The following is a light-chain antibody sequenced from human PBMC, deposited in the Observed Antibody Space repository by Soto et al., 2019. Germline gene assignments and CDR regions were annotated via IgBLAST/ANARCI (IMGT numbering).Light chain of an antibody. CDR3: QQFHNYPIT. V-gene: IGKV1D-13*01. Sequence: AIQLTQSPSSLSASVGDRVTITCRTSQVISRTLAWYQQKPGKAPKSLIYDVSSLQSGVPSRFSGSGSGADFTLTINSLQPEDFATYYCQQFHNYPITFGQGTRLEIK. CDR1: QVISRT. CDR2: DVS. J-gene: IGKJ5*01.